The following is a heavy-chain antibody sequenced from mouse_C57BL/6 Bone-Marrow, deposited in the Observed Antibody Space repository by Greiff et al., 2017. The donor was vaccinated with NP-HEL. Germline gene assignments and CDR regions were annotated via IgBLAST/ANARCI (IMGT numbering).Heavy chain of an antibody. V-gene: IGHV1-81*01. Sequence: QVQLQQSGAELARPGASVKLSCKASGYTFTSYGISWVKQRTGQGLEWIGEIYPRSGNTYYNEKFKGKATLTADKSSSTAYMELRSLTSEDSAVYFCARRGTSVPYAMDYWGQGTSVTVSS. CDR2: IYPRSGNT. D-gene: IGHD3-3*01. CDR1: GYTFTSYG. CDR3: ARRGTSVPYAMDY. J-gene: IGHJ4*01.